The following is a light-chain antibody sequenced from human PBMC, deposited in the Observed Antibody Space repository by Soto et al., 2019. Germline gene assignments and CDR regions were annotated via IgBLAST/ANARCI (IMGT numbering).Light chain of an antibody. J-gene: IGKJ2*01. CDR3: QQFKSYPYT. CDR2: AAS. Sequence: IQLTQSPSSLSASVGDRVTITCRASQAISDSVVWYQQNPGQAPKLLIYAASTLQSGVPSRFSGSGSGTDFTLPISSLHPAEFATYYWQQFKSYPYTFGQGTKLEI. V-gene: IGKV1-9*01. CDR1: QAISDS.